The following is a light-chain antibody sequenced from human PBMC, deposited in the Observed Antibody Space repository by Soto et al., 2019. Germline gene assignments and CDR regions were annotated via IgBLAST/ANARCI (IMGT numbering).Light chain of an antibody. V-gene: IGKV1-6*02. CDR1: QDIGND. Sequence: IPMTQSPSSLSASVRDRVTITCRASQDIGNDLGWYQQKPGKAPNLLIYAASSLRSGVPSRFSGSGSGTHFPLPINSLQAEDSATYFCLQDYTYPWTFGQGTKVEIK. CDR2: AAS. J-gene: IGKJ1*01. CDR3: LQDYTYPWT.